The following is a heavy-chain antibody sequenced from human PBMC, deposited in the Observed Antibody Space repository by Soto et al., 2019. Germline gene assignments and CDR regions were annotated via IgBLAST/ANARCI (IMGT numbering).Heavy chain of an antibody. D-gene: IGHD3-10*01. CDR1: GGTFSSYA. CDR2: IIPIFGTA. CDR3: ASLGRVRGVTPTAASFDY. Sequence: ASVKVSCKASGGTFSSYAISWVRQAPGQGLERMGGIIPIFGTANYAQKFQGRVAITADESTSTAYMGLSSLRSEDTAVYYCASLGRVRGVTPTAASFDYWGQGTLVTVSS. J-gene: IGHJ4*02. V-gene: IGHV1-69*13.